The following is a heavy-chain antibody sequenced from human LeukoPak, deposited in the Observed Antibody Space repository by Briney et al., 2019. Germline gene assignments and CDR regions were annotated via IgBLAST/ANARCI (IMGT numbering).Heavy chain of an antibody. D-gene: IGHD3-10*01. J-gene: IGHJ5*02. CDR2: ISAYNGNT. CDR1: GYTFTSYG. CDR3: ARTYGSGSSQLVA. V-gene: IGHV1-18*01. Sequence: EASVKVSCKASGYTFTSYGISWVRQAPGQGLEWMGWISAYNGNTNYAQKLQGRVTMTADTSTSTAYMELRSLRSDGTAVYYRARTYGSGSSQLVAWGQGTLVTVSS.